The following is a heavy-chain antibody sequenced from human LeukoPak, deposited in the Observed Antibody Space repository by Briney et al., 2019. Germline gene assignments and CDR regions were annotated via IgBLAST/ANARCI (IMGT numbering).Heavy chain of an antibody. CDR3: ARDQEGFDY. V-gene: IGHV1-46*01. Sequence: ASVKVSCKASGYTFTNNYLHWVRQAPGQGLEWMGMIYPRDGSTSYAQNFQGRVTVTRVTSTTTVHLELRSLRSEDTAVYYCARDQEGFDYWGQGAVVTVSS. CDR1: GYTFTNNY. J-gene: IGHJ4*02. CDR2: IYPRDGST.